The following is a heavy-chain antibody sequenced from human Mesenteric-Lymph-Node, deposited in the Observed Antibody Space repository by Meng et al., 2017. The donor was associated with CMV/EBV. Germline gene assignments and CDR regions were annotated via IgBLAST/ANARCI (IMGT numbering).Heavy chain of an antibody. Sequence: GESLKISCAASGFTFSSYWKSWVRQAPGKGLEWVANVKQDGSEKNYVDSVKGRFTISRDNANSSLFLQMNSLRAEDTAVYYCARQRGGYCSGTDCYSLQATLDYWGQGALVTVSS. CDR3: ARQRGGYCSGTDCYSLQATLDY. J-gene: IGHJ4*02. CDR1: GFTFSSYW. CDR2: VKQDGSEK. D-gene: IGHD2-2*01. V-gene: IGHV3-7*01.